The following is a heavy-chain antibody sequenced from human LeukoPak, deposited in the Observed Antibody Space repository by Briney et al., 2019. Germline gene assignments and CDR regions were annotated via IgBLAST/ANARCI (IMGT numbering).Heavy chain of an antibody. V-gene: IGHV3-74*03. CDR2: IDNAGSIT. J-gene: IGHJ4*02. CDR1: GFTFSNYW. CDR3: VRSAFHAGSGNYYDY. D-gene: IGHD3-22*01. Sequence: AGGSLRLSCAASGFTFSNYWIHGVRQAPGKGLVWVSRIDNAGSITTYADSVKGRFTISRDNAENTLYLQMNSLRVEDMAVYYCVRSAFHAGSGNYYDYWGQGTLVTVSS.